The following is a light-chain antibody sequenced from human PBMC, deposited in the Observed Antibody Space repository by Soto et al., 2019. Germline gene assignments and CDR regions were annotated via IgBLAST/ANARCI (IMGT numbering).Light chain of an antibody. CDR3: QQYNNWPIT. V-gene: IGKV3-15*01. Sequence: ELALTQSPATLSVSPGEGATLSCRASQSINTLLAWYQQKPGQAPRLLIYRASTRATDIPARFSGSGSGTDFTLTISSLQSEDFAIYYCQQYNNWPITFGQGTRLEIK. CDR2: RAS. CDR1: QSINTL. J-gene: IGKJ5*01.